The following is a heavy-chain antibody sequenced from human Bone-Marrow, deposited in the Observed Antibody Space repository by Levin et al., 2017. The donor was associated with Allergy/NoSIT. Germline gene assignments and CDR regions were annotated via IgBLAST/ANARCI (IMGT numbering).Heavy chain of an antibody. Sequence: GGSLRLSCEASGYKFSNYWIGWVRQIRGKGLEWMGLIYPGDSDTRYSPSFQGQVSLSVDKSTNTAYLQWSSVKASDTAIYYCARRGVVDDTGEYLGDEAFDIWGQGTMVTVSS. V-gene: IGHV5-51*01. D-gene: IGHD4-17*01. CDR3: ARRGVVDDTGEYLGDEAFDI. CDR1: GYKFSNYW. J-gene: IGHJ3*02. CDR2: IYPGDSDT.